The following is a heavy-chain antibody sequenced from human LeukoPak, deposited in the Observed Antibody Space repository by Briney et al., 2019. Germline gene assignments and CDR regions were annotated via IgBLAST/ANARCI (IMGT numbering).Heavy chain of an antibody. CDR2: INHSGST. CDR3: ARVGYDYGGNPFDY. Sequence: PSETLSLTCAVYGGSFNVNYWSWIRQPPGRGLEWIGEINHSGSTNYNPSLKSRVTISVDTSKNQFSLKLSSVTAADTAVYYCARVGYDYGGNPFDYWGQGTLVTVSS. V-gene: IGHV4-34*01. CDR1: GGSFNVNY. J-gene: IGHJ4*02. D-gene: IGHD4-23*01.